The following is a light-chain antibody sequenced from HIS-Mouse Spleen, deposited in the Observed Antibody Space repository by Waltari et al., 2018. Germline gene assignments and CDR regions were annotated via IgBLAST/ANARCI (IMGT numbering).Light chain of an antibody. CDR3: CSYAGSYPVV. V-gene: IGLV2-11*01. Sequence: QSALTQPRSVSGSPGQSVTISCTGTTSDVGGYNYVPWYQQHQGKAPKLMIYDVSKRPSGVPDRFSGSKSGNTASLTISGLQAEDEADYYCCSYAGSYPVVFGGGTKLTVL. CDR2: DVS. CDR1: TSDVGGYNY. J-gene: IGLJ2*01.